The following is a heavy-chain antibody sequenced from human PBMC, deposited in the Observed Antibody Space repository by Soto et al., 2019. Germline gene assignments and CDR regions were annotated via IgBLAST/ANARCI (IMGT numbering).Heavy chain of an antibody. CDR1: GFTFSDYA. V-gene: IGHV3-23*01. D-gene: IGHD3-9*01. Sequence: EVQLLESGGGLVQPGGSLRLSCAASGFTFSDYALIWVRQTPGKGLEWVSGISTGGTTTYYADSVKGRSTISRDNSNNTRYLRLNNLRAEDTAVYYCAKSQDDILSGYDFWGQGSRVTVSS. J-gene: IGHJ4*02. CDR2: ISTGGTTT. CDR3: AKSQDDILSGYDF.